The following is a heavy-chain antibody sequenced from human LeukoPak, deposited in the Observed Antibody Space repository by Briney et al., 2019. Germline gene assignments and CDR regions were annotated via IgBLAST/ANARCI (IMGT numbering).Heavy chain of an antibody. CDR1: GYTFTSYG. CDR2: ISAYNGNT. Sequence: ASVKVSCKASGYTFTSYGISWVRQAPGQGLEWMGWISAYNGNTNYAQKLQGRVTMTRDTSTSTVYMELSSLRSEDTAVYYCARAEAAAGLWGQGTLVTVSS. CDR3: ARAEAAAGL. D-gene: IGHD6-13*01. J-gene: IGHJ4*02. V-gene: IGHV1-18*01.